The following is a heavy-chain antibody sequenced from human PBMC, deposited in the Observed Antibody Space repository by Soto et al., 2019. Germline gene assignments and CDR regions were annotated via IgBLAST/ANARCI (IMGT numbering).Heavy chain of an antibody. V-gene: IGHV4-59*01. Sequence: SETLSLTCTVSGGSISSYYWSWIRQPPGKGLEWIGYIYYSGSTNYNPSLKSRVTISVDTSKNQFSLKLSSVTAADTAVYYCAREGLMEGYGYYYMDVWGKGTTVTVSS. D-gene: IGHD5-18*01. J-gene: IGHJ6*03. CDR2: IYYSGST. CDR1: GGSISSYY. CDR3: AREGLMEGYGYYYMDV.